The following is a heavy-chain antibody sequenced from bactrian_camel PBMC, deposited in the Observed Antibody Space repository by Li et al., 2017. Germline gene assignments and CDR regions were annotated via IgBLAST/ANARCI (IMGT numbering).Heavy chain of an antibody. CDR1: GFTFSSYD. CDR3: AAETSVGSWYPTRDFGY. V-gene: IGHV3-2*01. Sequence: VQLVESGGGLVQPGGSLRLSCAATGFTFSSYDISWVRQAPGKGLEWVSSIYSDGSRTYYADSVKGRFTISRDNAKNTVYLQMNSLKSEDTALYYCAAETSVGSWYPTRDFGYWGQGTQVTVS. D-gene: IGHD6*01. CDR2: IYSDGSRT. J-gene: IGHJ6*01.